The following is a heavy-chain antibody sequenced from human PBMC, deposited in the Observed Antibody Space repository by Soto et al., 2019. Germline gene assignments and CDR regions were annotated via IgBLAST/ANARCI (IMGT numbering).Heavy chain of an antibody. Sequence: QVQLQESGPGLVKPSETLSLTCTVAGGSLTDHYWNWFRQSPGNGLHWIGYVYYSGGTNYNPSLKSRVTMSVDTSKNQFSLNLRSVTAADTAVYYCARGNDWKSSTFDIWGQGTMVSVSS. CDR2: VYYSGGT. V-gene: IGHV4-59*11. J-gene: IGHJ3*02. CDR3: ARGNDWKSSTFDI. CDR1: GGSLTDHY. D-gene: IGHD2-21*01.